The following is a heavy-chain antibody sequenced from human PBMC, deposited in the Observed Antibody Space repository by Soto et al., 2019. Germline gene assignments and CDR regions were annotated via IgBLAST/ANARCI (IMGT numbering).Heavy chain of an antibody. Sequence: QVQLVPSGAEVKKPGASVKVSCKASGYTFTSYGISWVRQAPGQGLEWMGWISAYNGNTNYAQKPQGRVTMTTDTATSTAYMELRSLRSDDTAVYYCARIDTYYDILTGYYYYYYGMDVWGQGTTVTVSS. D-gene: IGHD3-9*01. CDR2: ISAYNGNT. J-gene: IGHJ6*02. CDR3: ARIDTYYDILTGYYYYYYGMDV. V-gene: IGHV1-18*01. CDR1: GYTFTSYG.